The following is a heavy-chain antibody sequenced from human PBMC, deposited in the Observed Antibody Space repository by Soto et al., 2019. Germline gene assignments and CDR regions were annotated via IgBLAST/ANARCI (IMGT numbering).Heavy chain of an antibody. CDR1: GGSISSYY. Sequence: QVQLQESGPGLVKPSETLSLTCTVSGGSISSYYWSWIRQPPGKGLEWIGYIYYSGSTNYNPSLKGRVTTSVDTSKNPFSLKLSSVTAADTAVYYCARDRGTTAYYYGMDVWGQGTTVTVSS. J-gene: IGHJ6*02. CDR3: ARDRGTTAYYYGMDV. D-gene: IGHD3-10*01. CDR2: IYYSGST. V-gene: IGHV4-59*01.